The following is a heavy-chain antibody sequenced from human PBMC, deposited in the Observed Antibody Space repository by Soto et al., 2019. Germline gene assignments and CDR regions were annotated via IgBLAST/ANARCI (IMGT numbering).Heavy chain of an antibody. CDR1: GYTFTSYG. Sequence: QVHLVHSGAEVKKPGASVKVSCKASGYTFTSYGITWVRQAPGQGLELMGWISAHNGNTDYAQKLQGRVIVTRDTSTSTAYMELRGLRSADTAVYYCARGRYGDYWGQGALVTVSS. J-gene: IGHJ4*02. V-gene: IGHV1-18*01. CDR2: ISAHNGNT. D-gene: IGHD1-1*01. CDR3: ARGRYGDY.